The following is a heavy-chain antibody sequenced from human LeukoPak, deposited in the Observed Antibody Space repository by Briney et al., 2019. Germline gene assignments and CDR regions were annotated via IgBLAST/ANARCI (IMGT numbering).Heavy chain of an antibody. CDR2: IYYSGST. Sequence: SETLSLTCTVSGGSISSYYWSWIRQPPGKGLEWIGYIYYSGSTKYNPSLKSRVTISVDTSKNQFSLKLTSVTAADTAVCYCARERDAFDIWGQGTMVTVSS. CDR1: GGSISSYY. CDR3: ARERDAFDI. V-gene: IGHV4-59*01. J-gene: IGHJ3*02.